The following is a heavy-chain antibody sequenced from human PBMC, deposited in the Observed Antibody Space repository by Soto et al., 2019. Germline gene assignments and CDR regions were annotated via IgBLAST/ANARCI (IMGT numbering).Heavy chain of an antibody. V-gene: IGHV4-31*03. CDR3: ARDDYGGSGSNAYEI. J-gene: IGHJ3*02. CDR1: GGSIRSGGFY. CDR2: IYDSGST. D-gene: IGHD3-10*01. Sequence: SETLSLTCTVSGGSIRSGGFYWTWIRQHPGQGLEWIGHIYDSGSTYYNPSLKSRISMSVDTSKNQFSLRLSSVTAADTAVYYCARDDYGGSGSNAYEIWGQGTMVT.